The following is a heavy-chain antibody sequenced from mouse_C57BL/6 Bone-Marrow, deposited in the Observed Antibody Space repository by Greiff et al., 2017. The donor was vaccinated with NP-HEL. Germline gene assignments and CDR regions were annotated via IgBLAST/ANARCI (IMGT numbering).Heavy chain of an antibody. CDR1: GFTFSDYY. J-gene: IGHJ4*01. CDR3: ARRMDY. CDR2: ISNGGGST. Sequence: EVNVVESGGGLVQPGGSLKLSCAASGFTFSDYYMYWVRQTPEKRLEWVAYISNGGGSTYYPDTVKGRFTISRDNAKNTLYLQMSRLKSEDTAMYYCARRMDYWGQGTSVTVSS. V-gene: IGHV5-12*01.